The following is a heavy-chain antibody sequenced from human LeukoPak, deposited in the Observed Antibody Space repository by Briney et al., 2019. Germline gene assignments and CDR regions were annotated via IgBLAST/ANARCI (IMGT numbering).Heavy chain of an antibody. CDR2: INRDGSGR. J-gene: IGHJ4*02. V-gene: IGHV3-74*01. Sequence: ESLRLSCAASGFTFSSYWMYWVRQAPGKGLVWVSRINRDGSGRSYADSVKGRFIITRDNAENTLYLQMNSLRAEDTAVYYCARDYSRGLDYWGQGTLVTVSS. D-gene: IGHD5-18*01. CDR1: GFTFSSYW. CDR3: ARDYSRGLDY.